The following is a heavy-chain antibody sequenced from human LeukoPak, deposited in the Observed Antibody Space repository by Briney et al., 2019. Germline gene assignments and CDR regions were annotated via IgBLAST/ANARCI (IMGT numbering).Heavy chain of an antibody. J-gene: IGHJ4*02. Sequence: ASVKVSCKASGYTFTDYYMHWVRQAPGQGLEWMGWINPISGDTNYAQKFQGSVTMTRDTSISTAYMEMSRLGSDDTAVYYCARLSGSGTWDGNEVDYWGQGTLVTVSS. CDR3: ARLSGSGTWDGNEVDY. D-gene: IGHD3-10*01. CDR2: INPISGDT. CDR1: GYTFTDYY. V-gene: IGHV1-2*04.